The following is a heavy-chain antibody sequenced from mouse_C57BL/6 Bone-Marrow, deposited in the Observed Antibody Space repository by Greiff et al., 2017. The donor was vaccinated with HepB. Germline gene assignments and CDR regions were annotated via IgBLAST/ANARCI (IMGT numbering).Heavy chain of an antibody. CDR2: IYPGDGDT. V-gene: IGHV1-82*01. D-gene: IGHD1-1*01. CDR1: GYAFSSSW. CDR3: ARAFTTVVDFDY. Sequence: VQLQQSGPELVKPGASVKISCKASGYAFSSSWMNWVKQRPGKGLEWIGRIYPGDGDTNYNGKFKGKDTLTADKSSSTAYMQLSSLTSEDSAVYFCARAFTTVVDFDYWGQGTTLTVSS. J-gene: IGHJ2*01.